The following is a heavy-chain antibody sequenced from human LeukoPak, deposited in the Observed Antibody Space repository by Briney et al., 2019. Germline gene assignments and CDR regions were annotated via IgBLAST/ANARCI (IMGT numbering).Heavy chain of an antibody. J-gene: IGHJ6*02. CDR2: MNPNTGNT. D-gene: IGHD6-13*01. Sequence: ASVKVSCKASGYTFTSYGISWVRQAPGQGLEWMGWMNPNTGNTEYAQKFQGRVTMTSNTSISTAYMELSSLRSEDTAVYYCARGQKDNGVSSSWYYYGMDVWGQGTTVTVSS. CDR3: ARGQKDNGVSSSWYYYGMDV. V-gene: IGHV1-8*02. CDR1: GYTFTSYG.